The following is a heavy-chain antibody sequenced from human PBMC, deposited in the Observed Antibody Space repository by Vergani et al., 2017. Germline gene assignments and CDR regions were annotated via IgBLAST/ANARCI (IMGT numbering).Heavy chain of an antibody. J-gene: IGHJ6*03. D-gene: IGHD3-10*01. CDR3: AKAGSVTSGSLQYNFYMDV. V-gene: IGHV3-30*18. CDR1: GCSLSSPA. CDR2: ISNDGSKK. Sequence: QVQLAESGGGRVQPGRSLRLSCAASGCSLSSPAIHWVRQAPGKGLEWVAVISNDGSKKYYADSVKGRFTISRDNSKNTLDLQMNSLRTQDTAVYYCAKAGSVTSGSLQYNFYMDVWGKGTTVTVS.